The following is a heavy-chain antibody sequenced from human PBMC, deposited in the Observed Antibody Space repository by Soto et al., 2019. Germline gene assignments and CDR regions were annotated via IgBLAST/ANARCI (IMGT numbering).Heavy chain of an antibody. D-gene: IGHD1-26*01. Sequence: QVQLQESGPGLVKPSETLSLTCTVSGGSINSFYWSWIRQHPGKGLEWIGSIFYGGSTNYNPSLKPRLTISIDSPRTQFSLRLSSVTAADTAVYYCARLPDQMGRESWGQGTLVTVSS. J-gene: IGHJ5*02. V-gene: IGHV4-59*08. CDR1: GGSINSFY. CDR2: IFYGGST. CDR3: ARLPDQMGRES.